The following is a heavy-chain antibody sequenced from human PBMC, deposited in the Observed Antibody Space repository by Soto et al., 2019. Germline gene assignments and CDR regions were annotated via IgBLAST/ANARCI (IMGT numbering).Heavy chain of an antibody. CDR3: ARHHGPTTAENGFDP. CDR1: GYTFFTYD. D-gene: IGHD5-12*01. CDR2: ISTYSGDT. J-gene: IGHJ5*02. Sequence: QVHLVQSGVEVKTPGASVKVSCQASGYTFFTYDISWVRQAPGQGREWMGWISTYSGDTKYAQKFQGRVTMTTDTSTTTAYLELISLRSDDTAVYYCARHHGPTTAENGFDPWGQGTLVTVSS. V-gene: IGHV1-18*01.